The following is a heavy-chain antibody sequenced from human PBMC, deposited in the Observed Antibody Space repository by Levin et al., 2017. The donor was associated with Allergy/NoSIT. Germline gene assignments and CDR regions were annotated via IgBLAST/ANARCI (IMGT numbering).Heavy chain of an antibody. D-gene: IGHD6-19*01. CDR2: MNPNSGNT. CDR3: ARGGDSSGWLPTDWYFDL. J-gene: IGHJ2*01. Sequence: ASVKVSCKASGYTFTSYDINWVRQATGQGLEWMGWMNPNSGNTGYAQKFQGRVTMTRNTSISTAYMELSSLRSEDTAVYYCARGGDSSGWLPTDWYFDLWGRGTLVTVSS. CDR1: GYTFTSYD. V-gene: IGHV1-8*01.